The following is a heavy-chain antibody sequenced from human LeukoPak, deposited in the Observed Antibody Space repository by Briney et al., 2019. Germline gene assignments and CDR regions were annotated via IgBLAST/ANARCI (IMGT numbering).Heavy chain of an antibody. J-gene: IGHJ4*02. V-gene: IGHV3-15*01. CDR2: IKSKTDGGTT. Sequence: SWIRQHPGKGLEWVGRIKSKTDGGTTDYAAPVKGRFTISRDDSKNTLYLQMNSLKTEDTAVYYCTTDRALHWGQGTLVTVSS. CDR3: TTDRALH. D-gene: IGHD1-26*01.